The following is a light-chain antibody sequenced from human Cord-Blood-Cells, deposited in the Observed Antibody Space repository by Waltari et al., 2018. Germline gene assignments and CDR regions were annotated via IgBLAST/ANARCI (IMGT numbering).Light chain of an antibody. J-gene: IGLJ2*01. CDR3: CSYAGSRVV. Sequence: QSALTQPASVSGSPGQSITIPCTGTSSDVGSYNLVSWYQQHPGKPPKHMIYEGSKRPSGVSNRFSGSKSGNTASLTISGLQAEDEADYYCCSYAGSRVVFGGGTKLTVL. V-gene: IGLV2-23*01. CDR2: EGS. CDR1: SSDVGSYNL.